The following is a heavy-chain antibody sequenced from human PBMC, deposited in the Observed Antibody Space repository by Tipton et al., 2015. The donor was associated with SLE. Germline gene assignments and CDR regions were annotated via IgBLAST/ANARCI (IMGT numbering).Heavy chain of an antibody. CDR2: VYHSGGS. V-gene: IGHV4-4*02. J-gene: IGHJ6*02. D-gene: IGHD2-15*01. CDR3: TRVVAVAATHYYAMDV. Sequence: TLSLTCAVSGGSISTSNWWTWVRQSPGKGLQWIGEVYHSGGSSYTPSLKSRLTISVDTSKNDFSLRINSVTAADTAVYYCTRVVAVAATHYYAMDVWGQGTTVTVSS. CDR1: GGSISTSNW.